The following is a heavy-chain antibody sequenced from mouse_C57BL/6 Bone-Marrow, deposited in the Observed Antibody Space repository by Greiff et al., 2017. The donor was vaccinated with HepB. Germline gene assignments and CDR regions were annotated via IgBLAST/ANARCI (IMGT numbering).Heavy chain of an antibody. J-gene: IGHJ2*01. CDR1: GYSFTSYY. CDR2: IYPGSGNT. CDR3: ARSSYYYFDY. V-gene: IGHV1-66*01. D-gene: IGHD6-5*01. Sequence: QVQLQQSGPELVKPGASVKISCKASGYSFTSYYIHWVKQRPGQGLEWIGWIYPGSGNTKYNEKFKGKATLTADTSSSTAYMQLSSLTSEDSAVYYCARSSYYYFDYWGQGTTLTVSS.